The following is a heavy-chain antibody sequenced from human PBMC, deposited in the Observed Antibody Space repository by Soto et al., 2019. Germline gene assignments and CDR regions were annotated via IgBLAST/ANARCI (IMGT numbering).Heavy chain of an antibody. Sequence: SGPTLVNPTETLTLTCTVSGFSLSNARMGVSWIRQPPGKALEWLAHIFSNDEKSYSTSLKSRLTISKDTSKSQVVLTMTNMDPVDTATYYCARIPNRRVPTEYYFDYWGQGTLVTVSS. CDR3: ARIPNRRVPTEYYFDY. V-gene: IGHV2-26*01. CDR2: IFSNDEK. CDR1: GFSLSNARMG. J-gene: IGHJ4*02. D-gene: IGHD2-21*02.